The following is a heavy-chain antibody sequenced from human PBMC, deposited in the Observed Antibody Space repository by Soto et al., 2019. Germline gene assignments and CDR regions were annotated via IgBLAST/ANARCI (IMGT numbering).Heavy chain of an antibody. D-gene: IGHD2-8*01. CDR1: GDSIGTTHSY. CDR2: IHYSGST. J-gene: IGHJ4*02. V-gene: IGHV4-39*01. Sequence: PSETLSLPFTVSGDSIGTTHSYWAWIRQSPGKGLEWIGNIHYSGSTYYMPSLRSRVTLSVDTSKNQFSLRLTSVTAEDTAVYYCARHAGNGNAWPRDYWRQGIRVTVSS. CDR3: ARHAGNGNAWPRDY.